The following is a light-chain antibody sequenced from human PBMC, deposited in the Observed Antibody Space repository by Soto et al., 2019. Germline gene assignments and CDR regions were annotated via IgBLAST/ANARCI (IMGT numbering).Light chain of an antibody. Sequence: DVVMTQSPLSLPVTLGQPASISCKSSQSLVYSDGDTYLSWFQQRPGQSPRRXIYKVSNRDSGVPARFSGSGSGTDFALKISRVEAEDVGVYYCMQGTHWPITFGQGTRLEIK. J-gene: IGKJ5*01. CDR2: KVS. CDR1: QSLVYSDGDTY. V-gene: IGKV2-30*01. CDR3: MQGTHWPIT.